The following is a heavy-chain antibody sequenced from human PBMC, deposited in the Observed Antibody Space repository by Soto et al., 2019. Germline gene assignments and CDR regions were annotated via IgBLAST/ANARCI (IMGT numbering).Heavy chain of an antibody. D-gene: IGHD6-19*01. Sequence: EVQLLESGGGLVQPGGSLRLSCAASGFIFSNFAMNWVRQAPGKGPEWVSGIGNSGTSTNYAGSLRGRFTISRDNLKNTFYLQMNNRRAEDKAIYYCARSVYGNGWPDWGQGTPGVVSS. J-gene: IGHJ4*02. CDR3: ARSVYGNGWPD. CDR1: GFIFSNFA. V-gene: IGHV3-23*01. CDR2: IGNSGTST.